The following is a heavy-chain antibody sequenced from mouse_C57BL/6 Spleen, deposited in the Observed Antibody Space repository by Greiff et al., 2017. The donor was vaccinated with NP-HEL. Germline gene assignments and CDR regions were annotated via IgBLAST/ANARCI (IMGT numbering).Heavy chain of an antibody. CDR2: IYPSDSET. Sequence: QVQLQQPGAELVRPGSSVKLSCKASGYTFTSYWMDWVKQRPGQGLEWIGNIYPSDSETHYNQKFKDKATLTVDKSSSTAYMQLSSLTSEDSAVYYCARLVTTPYFDVWGTGTTVTVSS. D-gene: IGHD2-2*01. V-gene: IGHV1-61*01. CDR1: GYTFTSYW. J-gene: IGHJ1*03. CDR3: ARLVTTPYFDV.